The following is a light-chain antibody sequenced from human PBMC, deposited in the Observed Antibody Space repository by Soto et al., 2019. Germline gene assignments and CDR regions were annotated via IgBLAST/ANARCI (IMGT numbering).Light chain of an antibody. CDR3: SSYAGSHNFV. CDR1: SSDVGGYNY. V-gene: IGLV2-8*01. CDR2: EVS. Sequence: QXVLTQPPSASWSPGHSVTISCTGTSSDVGGYNYVSWYQQHPGKAPKLMIYEVSKRPSGVPDRFSGSKSGNTASLTVSGLQAEDEADYHCSSYAGSHNFVFGTGTKVT. J-gene: IGLJ1*01.